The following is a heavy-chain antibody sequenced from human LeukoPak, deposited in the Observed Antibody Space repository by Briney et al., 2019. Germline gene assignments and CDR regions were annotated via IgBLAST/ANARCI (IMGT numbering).Heavy chain of an antibody. V-gene: IGHV3-53*01. Sequence: GGSLRPSCAASGFTVSSSYMSWVRQAPGKGLEWVSGIRSDGTTAYADSVKGRFTISRDTSRNTLYLQMNSLRAEDTAVYYCAREFLFRDGDNHGFDYWGQGALVTVSS. J-gene: IGHJ4*02. CDR3: AREFLFRDGDNHGFDY. D-gene: IGHD5-24*01. CDR1: GFTVSSSY. CDR2: IRSDGTT.